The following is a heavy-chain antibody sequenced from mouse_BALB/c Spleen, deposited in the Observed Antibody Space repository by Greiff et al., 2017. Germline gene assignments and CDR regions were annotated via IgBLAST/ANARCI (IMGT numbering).Heavy chain of an antibody. CDR1: GFTFTDYY. V-gene: IGHV7-3*02. D-gene: IGHD2-10*02. CDR2: IRNKANGYTT. CDR3: ARDNLYGNFDD. J-gene: IGHJ2*01. Sequence: EVMLVESGGGLVQPGGSLRLSCATSGFTFTDYYMSWVRQPPGKALEWLGFIRNKANGYTTEYSASVKGRFTISRDNSQSILYLQMNTLRAEDSATYYCARDNLYGNFDDWGQGTTLTVSS.